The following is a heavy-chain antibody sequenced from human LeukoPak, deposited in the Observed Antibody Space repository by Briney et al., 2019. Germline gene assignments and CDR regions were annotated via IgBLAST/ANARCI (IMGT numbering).Heavy chain of an antibody. CDR3: ARDDPAEWELRGVF. CDR2: ISGSGGST. V-gene: IGHV3-23*01. J-gene: IGHJ4*02. CDR1: GFTFSSYA. D-gene: IGHD1-26*01. Sequence: PGGSLRLSCAASGFTFSSYAMSWVRQAPGKGLEWVSAISGSGGSTYYADSVKGRFTISRDNSKNTLYLQMNSLRAEDTAVYYCARDDPAEWELRGVFWGQGTLVTVSS.